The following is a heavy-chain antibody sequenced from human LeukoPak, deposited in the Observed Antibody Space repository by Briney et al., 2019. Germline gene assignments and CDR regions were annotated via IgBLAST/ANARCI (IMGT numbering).Heavy chain of an antibody. V-gene: IGHV4-30-2*01. CDR2: IYHSGST. CDR1: GGSISSGGYS. CDR3: AKDGPNVYCSSTSCRKPYYYYYGMDV. J-gene: IGHJ6*02. Sequence: KPSETLSLTCAVSGGSISSGGYSWSWIRQPPGKGLEWIGYIYHSGSTYYNPSLKSRVTISVDRSKNQFSLKLSSVTAEDTAVYYCAKDGPNVYCSSTSCRKPYYYYYGMDVWGQGTTVTVSS. D-gene: IGHD2-2*01.